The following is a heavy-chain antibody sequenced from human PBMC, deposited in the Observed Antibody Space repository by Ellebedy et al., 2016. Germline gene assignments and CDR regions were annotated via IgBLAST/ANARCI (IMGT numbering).Heavy chain of an antibody. D-gene: IGHD6-13*01. Sequence: SETLSLXXTVSGGSVSSGSYYWSWIRQPPGKGLEWIGEINHSGSTNYNPSLKSRVTISVDTSKNQFSLKLSSVTAADTAVYYCARVRALSSRLDYWGQGTLVTVSS. J-gene: IGHJ4*02. CDR2: INHSGST. V-gene: IGHV4-39*07. CDR3: ARVRALSSRLDY. CDR1: GGSVSSGSYY.